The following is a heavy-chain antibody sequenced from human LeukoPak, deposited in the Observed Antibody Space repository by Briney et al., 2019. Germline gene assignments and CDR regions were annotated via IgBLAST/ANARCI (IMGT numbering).Heavy chain of an antibody. Sequence: GGSLRLSCAASGFTFSTFWMHWVRQAPGKGLVWVSRINTGGSSTIYADSVKGRFTISRDNAKNTLYLQMNSLRAEDTAVYYCARSEYSSTWYGDYYYYYMDVWGKGTTVTVSS. CDR3: ARSEYSSTWYGDYYYYYMDV. V-gene: IGHV3-74*01. D-gene: IGHD6-13*01. CDR1: GFTFSTFW. CDR2: INTGGSST. J-gene: IGHJ6*03.